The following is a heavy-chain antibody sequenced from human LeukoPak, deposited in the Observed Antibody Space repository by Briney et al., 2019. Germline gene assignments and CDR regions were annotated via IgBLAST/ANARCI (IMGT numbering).Heavy chain of an antibody. CDR1: GGSFSGYY. CDR3: ARGEGGAKPARLDY. D-gene: IGHD3-16*01. CDR2: INHSGST. V-gene: IGHV4-34*01. J-gene: IGHJ4*02. Sequence: PSETLSLTCAVYGGSFSGYYWSWIRQPPGKGLEWFGEINHSGSTNYNPSLKSRVTISVDTSKNQFSLKLSSVTAADTAVYYCARGEGGAKPARLDYWGQGTLVTVSS.